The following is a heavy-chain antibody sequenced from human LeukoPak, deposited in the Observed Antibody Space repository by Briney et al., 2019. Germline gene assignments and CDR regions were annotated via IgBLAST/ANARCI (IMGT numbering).Heavy chain of an antibody. Sequence: QXXGKXLEXIGEINHSGSTNYNPSLKSRVTISVDTSKNQFSLKLSSVTAADTAVYYCARAITMVQGVIIYYFDYWGQGTLVTVSS. D-gene: IGHD3-10*01. CDR3: ARAITMVQGVIIYYFDY. CDR2: INHSGST. J-gene: IGHJ4*02. V-gene: IGHV4-34*01.